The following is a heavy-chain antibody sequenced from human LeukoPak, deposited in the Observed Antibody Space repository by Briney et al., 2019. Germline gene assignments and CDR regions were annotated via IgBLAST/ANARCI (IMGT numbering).Heavy chain of an antibody. Sequence: GGSLRLSCAASGFTFSSYAMSWVRQAPGKGLEWVSAISGSDGRLFYADSVKGRFTISRDNSKNTVFLQMNSLRAEDTALYYCAKESPYRAPTRTYYFDYWGQGTLVTVSS. J-gene: IGHJ4*02. CDR3: AKESPYRAPTRTYYFDY. V-gene: IGHV3-23*01. CDR2: ISGSDGRL. CDR1: GFTFSSYA. D-gene: IGHD1-14*01.